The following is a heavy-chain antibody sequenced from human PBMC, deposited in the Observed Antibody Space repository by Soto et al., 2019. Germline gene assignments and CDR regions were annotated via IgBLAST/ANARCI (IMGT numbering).Heavy chain of an antibody. Sequence: GESLKISCKGSGYSFTSYGIGWVRQMPGKGLELMGIIYPGDSDTRYSPSFQGQVTISADKSISTAYLQWSSLKASDTAMYYCARFFPSSSSYYYYYGMDVWGQGTTVTVSS. V-gene: IGHV5-51*01. CDR2: IYPGDSDT. J-gene: IGHJ6*02. CDR1: GYSFTSYG. CDR3: ARFFPSSSSYYYYYGMDV. D-gene: IGHD6-6*01.